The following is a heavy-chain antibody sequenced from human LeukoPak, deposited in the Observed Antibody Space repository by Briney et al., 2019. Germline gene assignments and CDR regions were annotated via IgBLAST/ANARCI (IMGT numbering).Heavy chain of an antibody. CDR2: INPSGGTT. CDR1: GYTFTHYY. J-gene: IGHJ4*02. Sequence: ASVKVSCKASGYTFTHYYIHWVRQAPGQGLEWMGKINPSGGTTDYAQKFQGRVTLTRDTSTSTVYMELGSLRSEDTAVYYCARSPYTYGSLFYLDNWGQGTLVTVSS. V-gene: IGHV1-46*01. CDR3: ARSPYTYGSLFYLDN. D-gene: IGHD5-18*01.